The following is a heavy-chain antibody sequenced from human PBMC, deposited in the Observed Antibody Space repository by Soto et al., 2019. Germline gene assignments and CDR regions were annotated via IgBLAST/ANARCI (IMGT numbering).Heavy chain of an antibody. Sequence: EVKVLESGGDLVQPGGSLRLSGVASGFTFSEKAMTWVRQAPGKGLDWVSSVSANGDITYYADSVKGRFTISRDNSNNTLLLQMNSLRAEDTALYYCARGDRGGSGSPASYYFSGLDVWGQGTTVIVSS. CDR3: ARGDRGGSGSPASYYFSGLDV. V-gene: IGHV3-23*01. J-gene: IGHJ6*02. CDR1: GFTFSEKA. CDR2: VSANGDIT. D-gene: IGHD3-10*01.